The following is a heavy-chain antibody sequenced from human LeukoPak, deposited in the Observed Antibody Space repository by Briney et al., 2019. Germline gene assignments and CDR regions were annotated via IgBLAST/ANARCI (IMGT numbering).Heavy chain of an antibody. J-gene: IGHJ5*02. CDR2: ITSRGDYI. CDR3: ARDSSGWYHWFDP. V-gene: IGHV3-21*01. CDR1: GFIFNTYS. Sequence: GGSLRLSCAASGFIFNTYSMNWVRQAPGKGLEWVSSITSRGDYIYYADSVKGRFTISRDNAESSLYLQMNSLRAEDTAVYYCARDSSGWYHWFDPWGQGTLVTVSS. D-gene: IGHD6-19*01.